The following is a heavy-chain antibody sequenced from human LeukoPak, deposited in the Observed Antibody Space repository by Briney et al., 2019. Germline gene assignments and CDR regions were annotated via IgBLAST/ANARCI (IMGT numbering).Heavy chain of an antibody. D-gene: IGHD2-15*01. Sequence: GGSLRLSCAASGFTLSSYGMHWVRQAPGKGLEWVAVISYDGSNKYYADSVKGRFTISRDNSKNTLYLQMNSLRAEDTAVYYCAKDRSGGSCYDYWGQGTLVTVSS. J-gene: IGHJ4*02. V-gene: IGHV3-30*18. CDR3: AKDRSGGSCYDY. CDR1: GFTLSSYG. CDR2: ISYDGSNK.